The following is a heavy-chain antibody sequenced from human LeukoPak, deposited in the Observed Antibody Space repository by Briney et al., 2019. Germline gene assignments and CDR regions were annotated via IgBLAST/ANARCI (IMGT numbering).Heavy chain of an antibody. CDR3: ARGPRVSGYYYDFDY. CDR1: GGSISSYY. CDR2: IYYSGST. J-gene: IGHJ4*02. Sequence: ASETLSLTCTVSGGSISSYYWSWIRQPPGKGLEWIGYIYYSGSTNYNPSLKSRVTISIDTSKSQFPLKLSSVTAADTAVYYCARGPRVSGYYYDFDYWGQGTLVTVSS. V-gene: IGHV4-59*01. D-gene: IGHD3-22*01.